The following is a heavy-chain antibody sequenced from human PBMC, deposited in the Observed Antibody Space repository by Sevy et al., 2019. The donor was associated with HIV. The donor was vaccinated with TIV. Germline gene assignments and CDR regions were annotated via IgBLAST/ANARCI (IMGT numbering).Heavy chain of an antibody. Sequence: GGSLRLSCSASGFTVSINYMTWVRQAPGKGLEWVSVIYSDGTTHHGDSVKGRFTISRDNSKNTLYLQMNSLRADDTAVYYCAKGSVAARVGNYFDLWGQGALVTVSS. CDR1: GFTVSINY. J-gene: IGHJ4*02. D-gene: IGHD6-19*01. CDR3: AKGSVAARVGNYFDL. CDR2: IYSDGTT. V-gene: IGHV3-66*01.